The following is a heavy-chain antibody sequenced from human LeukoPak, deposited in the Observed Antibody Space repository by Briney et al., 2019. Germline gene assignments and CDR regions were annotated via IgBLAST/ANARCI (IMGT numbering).Heavy chain of an antibody. CDR1: GFTLSSYW. CDR2: IKQDGSEK. V-gene: IGHV3-7*03. Sequence: GGSLRLSCAASGFTLSSYWMSWVRQAPGKGLEWVANIKQDGSEKYYVDSVKGRFTISRDNAKNSLYLQMNSLRPEDTALYYCATNGGGDSGYGNFDYWGQGTLVTVSS. CDR3: ATNGGGDSGYGNFDY. J-gene: IGHJ4*02. D-gene: IGHD5-12*01.